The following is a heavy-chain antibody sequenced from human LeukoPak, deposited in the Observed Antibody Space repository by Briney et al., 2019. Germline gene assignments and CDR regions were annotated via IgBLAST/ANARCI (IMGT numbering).Heavy chain of an antibody. V-gene: IGHV3-7*01. D-gene: IGHD3-22*01. CDR3: TSFYFAYCDNRGWCD. CDR2: INEDGSGK. J-gene: IGHJ4*02. CDR1: GFTFSSYW. Sequence: GGSLRVSCAASGFTFSSYWMSWGRQAPGKGLEGVADINEDGSGKYYVDSVKGRFTISRDNAKNSLYLQMSSLRAEDTAVYYCTSFYFAYCDNRGWCDWGQGTLVTVSS.